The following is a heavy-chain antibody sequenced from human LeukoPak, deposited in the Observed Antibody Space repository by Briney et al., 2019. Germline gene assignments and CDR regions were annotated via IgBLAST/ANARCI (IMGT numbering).Heavy chain of an antibody. V-gene: IGHV4-61*05. CDR3: AGGLLWFGVYPN. Sequence: PSETLSLTCTVSGGSISSSSYYWSWIRQPPGKGLEWIGYIYYSGSTNYNPSLKSRVTISVDTSKNQFSLKLSSVTAADTAVYYCAGGLLWFGVYPNWGQGTLVTVSS. CDR2: IYYSGST. J-gene: IGHJ4*02. CDR1: GGSISSSSYY. D-gene: IGHD3-10*01.